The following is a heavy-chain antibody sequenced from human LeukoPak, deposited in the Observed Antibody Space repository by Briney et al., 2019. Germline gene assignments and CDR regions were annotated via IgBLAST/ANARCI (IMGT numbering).Heavy chain of an antibody. D-gene: IGHD2-2*01. Sequence: ASVKVSCMVSGDTLTALSMHWVRQAPGKGLEWMGGFHPEDGETIYAQKFQGRVTMTEDTSTATAYMELSSLRSDDTAVYYCTTGKIYCSTTSCSDDYWGQGTLVTVSS. CDR2: FHPEDGET. J-gene: IGHJ4*02. V-gene: IGHV1-24*01. CDR1: GDTLTALS. CDR3: TTGKIYCSTTSCSDDY.